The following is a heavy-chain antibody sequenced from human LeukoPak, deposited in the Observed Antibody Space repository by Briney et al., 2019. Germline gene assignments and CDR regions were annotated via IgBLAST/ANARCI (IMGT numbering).Heavy chain of an antibody. Sequence: GGSLRLSCAASGFKFSNYGMHWVRQAPGKGLEWVAFIRFDGTDEFYADSVKGRFTISRDNSQNTVSLQMNNLRTEDTAFYYCAKTSLSDASAHYYYMAVWGKGTTVTVSS. D-gene: IGHD3-3*01. CDR3: AKTSLSDASAHYYYMAV. J-gene: IGHJ6*03. V-gene: IGHV3-30*02. CDR2: IRFDGTDE. CDR1: GFKFSNYG.